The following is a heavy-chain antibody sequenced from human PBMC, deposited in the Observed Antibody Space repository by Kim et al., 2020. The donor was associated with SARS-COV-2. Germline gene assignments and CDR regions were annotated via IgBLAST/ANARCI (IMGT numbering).Heavy chain of an antibody. CDR1: GGTFSSYA. CDR2: IIPIFGTA. CDR3: ARDRGTGSNSWRRFDP. D-gene: IGHD3-9*01. Sequence: SVKVSCKASGGTFSSYAISWVRQAPGQGLEWMGGIIPIFGTANYAQKFQGRVTITADESTSTAYMELSSLRSEDTAVYYCARDRGTGSNSWRRFDPWGQGTLVTVSS. V-gene: IGHV1-69*13. J-gene: IGHJ5*02.